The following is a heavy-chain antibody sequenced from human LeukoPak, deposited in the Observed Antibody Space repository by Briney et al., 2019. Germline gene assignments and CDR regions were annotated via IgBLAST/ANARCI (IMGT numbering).Heavy chain of an antibody. V-gene: IGHV1-2*02. J-gene: IGHJ4*02. CDR2: INPNSGGT. CDR1: GYTFTGYY. D-gene: IGHD3-3*01. CDR3: ARDHGDYDFWSGYYEYYFDY. Sequence: ASVKVSCKASGYTFTGYYMHWVRQAPGQGLEWMGWINPNSGGTNYAQKFQGRVTMTRDTSISTAYMELSRLRSDDTAVYYCARDHGDYDFWSGYYEYYFDYWGQGTLVTVSS.